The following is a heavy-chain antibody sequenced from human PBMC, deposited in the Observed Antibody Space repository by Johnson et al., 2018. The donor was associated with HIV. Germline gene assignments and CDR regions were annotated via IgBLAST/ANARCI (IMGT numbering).Heavy chain of an antibody. Sequence: QVLLVESGGGVGQPGGSLRLSCAASGFTFSSYGMHWVRQAPGKGLEWVAVIWYDGSNKYYAESVKGRFTISRDNSKNTLYLQMNSMRAEDTAVYYCAKDQWWQILNAFDIWGQGTMVTVSS. CDR3: AKDQWWQILNAFDI. D-gene: IGHD2-15*01. CDR2: IWYDGSNK. V-gene: IGHV3-30*02. J-gene: IGHJ3*02. CDR1: GFTFSSYG.